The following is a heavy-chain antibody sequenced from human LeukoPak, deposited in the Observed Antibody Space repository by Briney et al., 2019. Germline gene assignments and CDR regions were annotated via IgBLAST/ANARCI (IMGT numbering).Heavy chain of an antibody. CDR3: AMKAVPRPRLHDAFDF. CDR1: GFTISNYW. D-gene: IGHD5-24*01. CDR2: IKADGSER. Sequence: PGGSLRLSCVASGFTISNYWMSWVRQAPGKGLEWVANIKADGSERYYVDSVRGRFTISRDNSKNTLYLQMNSLRADDTAVYYCAMKAVPRPRLHDAFDFWGQGTVVSVSS. V-gene: IGHV3-7*03. J-gene: IGHJ3*01.